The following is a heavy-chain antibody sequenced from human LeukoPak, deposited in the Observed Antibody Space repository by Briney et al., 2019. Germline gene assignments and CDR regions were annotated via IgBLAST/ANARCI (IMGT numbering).Heavy chain of an antibody. V-gene: IGHV1-2*02. J-gene: IGHJ4*02. Sequence: ASVKVSCKASGYTFTGYYMHWVRQALGQGLEWMGWINPNSGGTNYAQKFQGRVTMTRDTSISTAYMELSRLRSDDTAVYYCAREDRSDTAIDYWGQGTLVTVSS. CDR3: AREDRSDTAIDY. CDR1: GYTFTGYY. D-gene: IGHD5-18*01. CDR2: INPNSGGT.